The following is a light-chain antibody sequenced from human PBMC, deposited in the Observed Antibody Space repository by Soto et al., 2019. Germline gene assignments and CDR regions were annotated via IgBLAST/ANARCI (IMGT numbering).Light chain of an antibody. CDR2: EGH. CDR1: RSDIGSYNL. V-gene: IGLV2-23*01. CDR3: CSYAAADSANYV. Sequence: QSALTQPASVSGSPGESITILCTGSRSDIGSYNLVSWYQQYPGKAPKLVIFEGHKRPSDISDRFSGSKSAYTASLTISGIQPDDEADYYCCSYAAADSANYVLGNGKKLTV. J-gene: IGLJ1*01.